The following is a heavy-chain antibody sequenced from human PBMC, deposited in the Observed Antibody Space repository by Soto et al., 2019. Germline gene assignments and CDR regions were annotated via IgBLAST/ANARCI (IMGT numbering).Heavy chain of an antibody. CDR2: IKSKTDGGTT. CDR1: GFTFSNAW. V-gene: IGHV3-15*07. CDR3: TTLIAVAGQFYYYGMDL. J-gene: IGHJ6*02. D-gene: IGHD6-19*01. Sequence: GGSLRLSCAASGFTFSNAWMNWVRQAPGKGLEWVGRIKSKTDGGTTDYAAPVKGRFTISRDDSKNTLYLQMNSLKTEDTAVYYCTTLIAVAGQFYYYGMDLWGQGTTVTVPS.